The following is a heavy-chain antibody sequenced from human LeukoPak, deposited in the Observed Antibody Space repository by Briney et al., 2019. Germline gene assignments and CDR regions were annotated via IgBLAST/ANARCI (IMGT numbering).Heavy chain of an antibody. CDR1: GGSISSGDYY. CDR3: ARDYCSGGSCYPYYYYGMDV. J-gene: IGHJ6*02. V-gene: IGHV4-30-4*01. D-gene: IGHD2-15*01. CDR2: IHYSGST. Sequence: SQTLSLTCTVSGGSISSGDYYWSWIRQPPGKGLEWIGYIHYSGSTYYNPSLKSRVTISVDTSKNQFSLKLSSVTAADTAVYYCARDYCSGGSCYPYYYYGMDVWGQGTTVTVSS.